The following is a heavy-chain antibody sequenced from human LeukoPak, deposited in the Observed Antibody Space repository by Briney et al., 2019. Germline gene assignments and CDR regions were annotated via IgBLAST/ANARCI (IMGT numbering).Heavy chain of an antibody. D-gene: IGHD7-27*01. V-gene: IGHV3-21*01. J-gene: IGHJ4*02. Sequence: GGSLRLSCAASGLTFSSYTMTWVRQAPGEGLEWVSSLSSNSSYIYYADSVKGRFTISRDNAKNSLYLQMNSLRAEDTAVYYCARDVRTGDFDYWGQGTLVTVSS. CDR1: GLTFSSYT. CDR3: ARDVRTGDFDY. CDR2: LSSNSSYI.